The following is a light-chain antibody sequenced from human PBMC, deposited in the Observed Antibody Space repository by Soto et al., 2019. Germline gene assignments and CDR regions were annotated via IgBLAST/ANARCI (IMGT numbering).Light chain of an antibody. V-gene: IGLV1-40*01. CDR3: QSYDSSLSGVV. CDR2: GNS. Sequence: QAVVTQPPSVSGAPGQRVTISCTGSFSNIGAGYDVHWYQQLPGTAPKLLIYGNSNRPSGVPDQFSGSKSGTSASLAITGLQAEDEADYYCQSYDSSLSGVVFGGGTKLTVL. CDR1: FSNIGAGYD. J-gene: IGLJ2*01.